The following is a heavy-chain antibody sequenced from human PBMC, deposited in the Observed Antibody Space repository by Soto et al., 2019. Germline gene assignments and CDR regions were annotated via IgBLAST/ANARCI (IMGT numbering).Heavy chain of an antibody. CDR1: GGTFSSYA. J-gene: IGHJ4*02. D-gene: IGHD5-12*01. CDR2: IIPIFGTA. Sequence: ASVKVSCKASGGTFSSYAISWVRQAPGQGLEWMGGIIPIFGTANYAQKFQGRVTITADESTSTAYMELSSLRSEDTAVYYCASCRDIYGAFCAHFDYWGLGILVTVSS. CDR3: ASCRDIYGAFCAHFDY. V-gene: IGHV1-69*13.